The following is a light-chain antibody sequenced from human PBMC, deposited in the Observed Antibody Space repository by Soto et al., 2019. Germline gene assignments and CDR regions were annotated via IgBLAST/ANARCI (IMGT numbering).Light chain of an antibody. J-gene: IGKJ5*01. Sequence: EIVMTQSPATLSVSPGERATLSCRASQSVGTDLAWYQQKPGQAPRLLIYGASSRATGIPARFSGSGSETEFTLTISSLQSEDVAIYYCQQYNNWPPITFGQGTRLEIK. V-gene: IGKV3-15*01. CDR2: GAS. CDR1: QSVGTD. CDR3: QQYNNWPPIT.